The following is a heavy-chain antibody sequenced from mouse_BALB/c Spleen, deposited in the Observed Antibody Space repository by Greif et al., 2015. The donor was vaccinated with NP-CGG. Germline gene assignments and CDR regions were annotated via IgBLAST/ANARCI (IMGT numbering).Heavy chain of an antibody. D-gene: IGHD2-14*01. CDR2: IDPENGNT. CDR3: AGTYYRYDGAY. CDR1: GFNIKDYY. Sequence: VQLQQSGAELVRPGALVKLSCKASGFNIKDYYMHWVKQRPEQGLEWIGWIDPENGNTIYDPKFQGKASITADTSSNTAYLQLSSLTSEDTAVYYCAGTYYRYDGAYWGQGTLVTVSA. V-gene: IGHV14-1*02. J-gene: IGHJ3*01.